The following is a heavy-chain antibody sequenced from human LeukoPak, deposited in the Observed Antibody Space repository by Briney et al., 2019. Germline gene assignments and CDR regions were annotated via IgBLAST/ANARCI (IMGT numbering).Heavy chain of an antibody. CDR1: GGSISSYY. D-gene: IGHD3-22*01. CDR3: ARGLIVSNWFDP. J-gene: IGHJ5*02. Sequence: SETLSLTCTVSGGSISSYYWSWIRQPPGKGLEWIGEINHSGSTNYNPSLKSRVTISVDTSKNQFSLKLSSVTAADTAVYYCARGLIVSNWFDPWGQGTLVTVSS. CDR2: INHSGST. V-gene: IGHV4-34*01.